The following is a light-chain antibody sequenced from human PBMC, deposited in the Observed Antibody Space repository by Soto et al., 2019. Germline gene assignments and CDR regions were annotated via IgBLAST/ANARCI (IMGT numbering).Light chain of an antibody. CDR1: QSFSSSY. CDR2: ATS. V-gene: IGKV3-20*01. CDR3: QQYGSSSWT. Sequence: EIVLTQSPGTLSLSPVERATLPFMASQSFSSSYLAWYQQKPGQAPRLLIYATSSRATGIPDRFSGSGSGADFTLTISRLEPEDFAVYYCQQYGSSSWTFGQGTKVE. J-gene: IGKJ1*01.